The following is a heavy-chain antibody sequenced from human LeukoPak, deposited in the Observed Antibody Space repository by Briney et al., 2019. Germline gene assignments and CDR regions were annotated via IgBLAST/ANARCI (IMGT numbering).Heavy chain of an antibody. J-gene: IGHJ4*02. V-gene: IGHV3-23*01. CDR3: ARVSCSGGSCYREIYFDY. CDR2: ISPGGGPT. Sequence: GGSLRLSCAGSGFPFSIYGMNWVRQAPGKGLEWVSGISPGGGPTYYADSVKGRFTISRDNSKNTLYLQMNSLRAEDTAVYYCARVSCSGGSCYREIYFDYWGQGTLVTVSS. CDR1: GFPFSIYG. D-gene: IGHD2-15*01.